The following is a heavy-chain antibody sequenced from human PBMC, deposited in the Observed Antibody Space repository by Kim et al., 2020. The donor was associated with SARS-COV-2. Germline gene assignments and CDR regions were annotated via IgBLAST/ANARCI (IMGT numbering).Heavy chain of an antibody. CDR2: ISYDGSNK. J-gene: IGHJ6*03. V-gene: IGHV3-30-3*01. CDR3: ARGEERYSSSWYYYYYYYMDV. CDR1: GFTFSSYA. D-gene: IGHD6-13*01. Sequence: GGSLRLSCAASGFTFSSYAMHWVRQAPGKGLEWVAVISYDGSNKYYADSVKGRFTISRDNSKNTLYLQMNSLRAEDTAVYYCARGEERYSSSWYYYYYYYMDVWGKGTTVTVSS.